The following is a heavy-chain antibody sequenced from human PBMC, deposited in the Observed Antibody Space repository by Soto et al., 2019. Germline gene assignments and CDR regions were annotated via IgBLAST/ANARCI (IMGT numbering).Heavy chain of an antibody. Sequence: GASVKVSCKASGFSLTGYYFHWIRAAPGQGLEWLGWINPNTGGTTYAQKFQGRVTLTWDTSINTAYMELSSLRPDDTAMYYCARERYQVLSEGMDVWGQGTSVTVSS. CDR3: ARERYQVLSEGMDV. D-gene: IGHD3-16*01. CDR2: INPNTGGT. J-gene: IGHJ6*02. CDR1: GFSLTGYY. V-gene: IGHV1-2*02.